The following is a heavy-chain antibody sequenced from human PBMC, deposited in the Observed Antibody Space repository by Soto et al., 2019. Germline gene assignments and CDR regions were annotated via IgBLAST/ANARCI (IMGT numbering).Heavy chain of an antibody. J-gene: IGHJ4*02. CDR1: GFTFSTYA. CDR3: DGSDF. D-gene: IGHD1-26*01. CDR2: ISAGGRTT. Sequence: SLRLSCAASGFTFSTYALSWARQAPGKGLEWVSTISAGGRTTLYADSVRGRFTISRDNSKNTLYLQMESLRVEDTAVYYCDGSDFWGQGTLVTVSS. V-gene: IGHV3-23*01.